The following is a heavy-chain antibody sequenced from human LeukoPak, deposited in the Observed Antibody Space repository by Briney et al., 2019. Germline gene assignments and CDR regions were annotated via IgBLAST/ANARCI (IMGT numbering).Heavy chain of an antibody. CDR1: GFTVSSNY. J-gene: IGHJ4*02. D-gene: IGHD2/OR15-2a*01. Sequence: GSLRLSCAASGFTVSSNYMSWVRQAPGKELEWVSVIYSGGSTYYADSVKGRFTISRHNSKNTLYLQMNSLRAEDTAVYYCARGRSDVHRIFDYWGQGTLVTVSS. V-gene: IGHV3-53*04. CDR2: IYSGGST. CDR3: ARGRSDVHRIFDY.